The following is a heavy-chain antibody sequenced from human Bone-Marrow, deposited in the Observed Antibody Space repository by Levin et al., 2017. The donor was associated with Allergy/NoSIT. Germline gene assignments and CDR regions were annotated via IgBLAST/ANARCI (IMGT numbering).Heavy chain of an antibody. J-gene: IGHJ4*02. Sequence: GESLKISCAASGFTFSSYAMSWVRQAPGKGLEWVSSISGSGTITHYAESVKGRFTISRDISKNMLHLQINSLRAEDTAIYFCAKEGLAVAGYYFDSWGQGTLVTVSS. CDR3: AKEGLAVAGYYFDS. D-gene: IGHD6-19*01. CDR2: ISGSGTIT. CDR1: GFTFSSYA. V-gene: IGHV3-23*01.